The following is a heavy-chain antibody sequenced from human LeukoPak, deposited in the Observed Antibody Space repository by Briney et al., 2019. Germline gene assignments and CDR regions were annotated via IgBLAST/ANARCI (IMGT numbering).Heavy chain of an antibody. CDR3: GRRAVPAGISYYFDY. D-gene: IGHD2-2*02. V-gene: IGHV3-74*01. Sequence: GGSLRLSCAASGFTFSSYSMNWVRQAPGKGLVWVSRINTDGSSTTYADSVKGRFTISRDNAKNTLYLQMNSLRAEDTAVYYCGRRAVPAGISYYFDYWGQGTLVTVSS. CDR2: INTDGSST. J-gene: IGHJ4*02. CDR1: GFTFSSYS.